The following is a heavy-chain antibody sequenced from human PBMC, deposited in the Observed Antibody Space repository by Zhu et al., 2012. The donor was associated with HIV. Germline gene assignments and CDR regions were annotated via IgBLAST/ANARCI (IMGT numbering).Heavy chain of an antibody. CDR3: ARYCTTTGCSNYAFDI. CDR2: MHYTGTA. D-gene: IGHD2-2*01. J-gene: IGHJ3*02. V-gene: IGHV4-30-4*08. Sequence: QVQLQESVPGLVKPSQTLSLTCSFSDGSISYWSWVRQPPGKGLEWIGYMHYTGTAYYNPSFESRVSMSVETSKNQFSLKLSSVTAADTAVYFCARYCTTTGCSNYAFDIWGQGTMVTVSS. CDR1: DGSISY.